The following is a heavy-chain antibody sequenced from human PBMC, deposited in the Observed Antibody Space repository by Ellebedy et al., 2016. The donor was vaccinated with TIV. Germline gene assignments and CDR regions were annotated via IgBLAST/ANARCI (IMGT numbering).Heavy chain of an antibody. V-gene: IGHV3-48*04. CDR3: ARGRYYCSSTSCYAPSWFDP. J-gene: IGHJ5*02. CDR1: GFTFSNYA. Sequence: GESLKISXAASGFTFSNYAMTWVRQAPGKGLEWLSYISSSSTNMYYADSVKGRFTISRDNAKNSLYLQMNSLGAEDTAVYFCARGRYYCSSTSCYAPSWFDPWGQGTLVTVSS. D-gene: IGHD2-2*01. CDR2: ISSSSTNM.